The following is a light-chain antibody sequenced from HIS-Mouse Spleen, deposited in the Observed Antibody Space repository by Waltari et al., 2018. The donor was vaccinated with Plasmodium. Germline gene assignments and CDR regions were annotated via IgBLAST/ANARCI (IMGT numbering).Light chain of an antibody. CDR2: EDS. Sequence: SYELTQPPPVSVSPGQTARITCAGDALPTTLSYWYQQKSGQAPVLVIYEDSKRPSGIPEGFSGSSSGTMATLTISGAQVEDEADYYCYSTDSSGNHRVFGGGTKLTVL. J-gene: IGLJ3*02. CDR1: ALPTTL. V-gene: IGLV3-10*01. CDR3: YSTDSSGNHRV.